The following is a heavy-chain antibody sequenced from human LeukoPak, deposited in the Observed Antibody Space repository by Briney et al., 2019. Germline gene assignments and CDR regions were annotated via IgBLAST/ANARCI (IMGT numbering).Heavy chain of an antibody. V-gene: IGHV3-33*01. CDR3: ARDRSGLRYFDF. CDR2: IWYDGSDE. D-gene: IGHD3-10*01. J-gene: IGHJ4*02. CDR1: GFTFRNFG. Sequence: GGSLRLSCAASGFTFRNFGMHWVRQAPGKGLEWVAVIWYDGSDEKYADSVKGRFTISRDNSKNTLYLQMNNLRPDDTALYYCARDRSGLRYFDFWGQGTLVTVSS.